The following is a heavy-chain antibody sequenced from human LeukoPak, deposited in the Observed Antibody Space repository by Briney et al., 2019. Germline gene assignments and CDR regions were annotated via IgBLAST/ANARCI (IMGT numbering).Heavy chain of an antibody. J-gene: IGHJ5*01. CDR2: SRPKARSYST. CDR1: GFTFSDHY. V-gene: IGHV3-72*01. Sequence: GGSLTLSCAASGFTFSDHYMDWVRQTPGKGLEWVARSRPKARSYSTEYAASVKDRFTISRDESKISLYLQMTRLKTEDTALYYCVRGYNGFDSWGQGTLVTVSS. D-gene: IGHD1-14*01. CDR3: VRGYNGFDS.